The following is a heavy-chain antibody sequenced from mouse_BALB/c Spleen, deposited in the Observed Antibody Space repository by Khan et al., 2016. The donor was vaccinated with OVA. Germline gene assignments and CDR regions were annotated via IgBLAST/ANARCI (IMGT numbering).Heavy chain of an antibody. J-gene: IGHJ4*01. Sequence: VELVESGGGLVKPGGSLKLSCAASGFAFSSYDMSWVRQTPERRLEWVALISNGDSYTNYPDSVKGRFTISRDNARNTLYLQVSSLRSEDTALYYCARHGGFNPYFAMDYWGQGTPVTVSS. V-gene: IGHV5-9*02. CDR1: GFAFSSYD. CDR2: ISNGDSYT. CDR3: ARHGGFNPYFAMDY.